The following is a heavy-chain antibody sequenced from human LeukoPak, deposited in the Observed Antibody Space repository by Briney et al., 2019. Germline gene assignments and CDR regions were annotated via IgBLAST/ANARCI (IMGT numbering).Heavy chain of an antibody. CDR1: GGTFSSYA. D-gene: IGHD3-22*01. Sequence: SVKVSCKASGGTFSSYAISWVRQAPGQGVEWMGRIIPIFGTANYAQKFQGRVTITTDESTSTAYMELSSLRSEDTAVYYCATSQDPYYYDSSGYYYWGQGTLVTVSS. CDR3: ATSQDPYYYDSSGYYY. V-gene: IGHV1-69*05. CDR2: IIPIFGTA. J-gene: IGHJ4*02.